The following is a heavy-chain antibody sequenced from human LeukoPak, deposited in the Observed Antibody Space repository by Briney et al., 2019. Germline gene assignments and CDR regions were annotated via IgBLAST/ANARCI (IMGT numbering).Heavy chain of an antibody. D-gene: IGHD2-8*02. V-gene: IGHV3-23*01. Sequence: ETLSLTCTVSGNSISSGDYYWSWIRQPPGKGLEWVSSIFGGGGEIHYADSVRGRFTISRDNSKSTLSLQMNSLRAEDTAIYYCATYRQVLLPFESWGQGTLVTVSS. CDR1: GNSISSGDYY. J-gene: IGHJ4*02. CDR3: ATYRQVLLPFES. CDR2: IFGGGGEI.